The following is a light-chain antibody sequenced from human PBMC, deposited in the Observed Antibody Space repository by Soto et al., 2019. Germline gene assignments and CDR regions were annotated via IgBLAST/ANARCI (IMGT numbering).Light chain of an antibody. Sequence: QSALTQPASVSGYPGQSITISCTGTSSDVGGYNYVSWYQQHPGKAPKLMIYEVSNRPSGVSNRFSGPKSGNTASLTISGLQAEDEADYYCSSYTSSSTYVFGTGTKVTVL. V-gene: IGLV2-14*01. CDR3: SSYTSSSTYV. CDR2: EVS. J-gene: IGLJ1*01. CDR1: SSDVGGYNY.